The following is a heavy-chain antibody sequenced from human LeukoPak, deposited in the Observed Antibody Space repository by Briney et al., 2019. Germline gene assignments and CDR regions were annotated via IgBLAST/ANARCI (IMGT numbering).Heavy chain of an antibody. CDR1: AFTFSSYA. V-gene: IGHV3-23*01. J-gene: IGHJ4*02. CDR2: ITPTGGNT. Sequence: GGSLRLSCAASAFTFSSYAMSWVRQAPGKGLDWVSTITPTGGNTFHADSVRGRFSISRYNSKNTLYLQMNSLRADDTALYCGAKSLSGYYSNFDYWGQGTLVTVSS. CDR3: AKSLSGYYSNFDY. D-gene: IGHD3-22*01.